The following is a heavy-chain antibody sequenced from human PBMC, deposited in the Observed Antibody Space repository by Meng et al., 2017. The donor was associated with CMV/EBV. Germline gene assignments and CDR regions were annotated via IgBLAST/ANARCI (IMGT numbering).Heavy chain of an antibody. Sequence: GESLKISCAASGFTFSDYYMSWIRQAPGKGLEWVSYISSSGSTIYYADSVKGRFTISRDNAKNSLYLQMNSLRAEDTAVYYCARDRKRVLELDYWCQGTLVTVSS. CDR1: GFTFSDYY. D-gene: IGHD3-3*01. CDR3: ARDRKRVLELDY. J-gene: IGHJ4*02. CDR2: ISSSGSTI. V-gene: IGHV3-11*04.